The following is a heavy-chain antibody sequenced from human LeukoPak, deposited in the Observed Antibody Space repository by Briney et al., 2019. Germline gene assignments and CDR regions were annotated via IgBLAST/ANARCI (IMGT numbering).Heavy chain of an antibody. CDR3: ARDDDDGGPLYSYGFDY. Sequence: AGGSLRLSCAASGFTFSSYAMSWVRQAPGKGLEWVSGISGSGTFTYYADSVKGRFTISRDNSKNTLYLQMNSLRAEDTAVYYCARDDDDGGPLYSYGFDYWGQGTLVTVSS. D-gene: IGHD5-18*01. J-gene: IGHJ4*02. CDR1: GFTFSSYA. CDR2: ISGSGTFT. V-gene: IGHV3-23*01.